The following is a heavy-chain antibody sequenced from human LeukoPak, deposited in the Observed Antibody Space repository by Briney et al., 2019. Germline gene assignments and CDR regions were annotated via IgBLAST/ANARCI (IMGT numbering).Heavy chain of an antibody. J-gene: IGHJ5*02. CDR3: ARGAWFDP. CDR2: IDSGGIT. V-gene: IGHV3-53*04. CDR1: GFSVSSNY. D-gene: IGHD4/OR15-4a*01. Sequence: PGGSLRLSCAASGFSVSSNYLSWVRQAPGKGLEWVSVIDSGGITYYADSVKGRFTISRHNSNNTLYLQMNSLRPEDTAVYYCARGAWFDPWGQGTLVTVSS.